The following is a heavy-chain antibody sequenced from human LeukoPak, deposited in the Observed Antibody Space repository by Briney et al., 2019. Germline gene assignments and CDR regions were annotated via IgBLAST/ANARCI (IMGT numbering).Heavy chain of an antibody. CDR3: ARLPATASYYYYYMDV. Sequence: KASETLSLTCTVSGDSISSSSYYWGWIRQPPGKGLEWIGSFYYSGSTYYNPSLKSRVTISVDASKNQFSLKLTSATAADAAVYYCARLPATASYYYYYMDVWGKGTIVTFSS. V-gene: IGHV4-39*07. J-gene: IGHJ6*03. CDR2: FYYSGST. CDR1: GDSISSSSYY.